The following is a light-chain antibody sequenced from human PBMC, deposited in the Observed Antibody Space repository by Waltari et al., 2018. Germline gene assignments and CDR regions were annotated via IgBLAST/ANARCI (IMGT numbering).Light chain of an antibody. CDR2: ATK. V-gene: IGLV1-44*01. CDR3: AAWGASLFGPWV. J-gene: IGLJ3*02. CDR1: SSNIGGNS. Sequence: SVLTQPPSASGTPGQRVTISCSGISSNIGGNSVNWYQHLPGTAPKLRIYATKRRPAGVPDGCSGCMSGTAGALAISGVQSEDGADYYCAAWGASLFGPWVFGGGTRLTVL.